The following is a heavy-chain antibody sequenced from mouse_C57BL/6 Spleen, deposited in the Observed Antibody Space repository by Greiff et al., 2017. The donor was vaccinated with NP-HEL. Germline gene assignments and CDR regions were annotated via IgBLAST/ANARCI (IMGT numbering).Heavy chain of an antibody. D-gene: IGHD2-5*01. Sequence: EVKLVESGGDLVKPGGSLKLSCAASGFTFSSYGMSWVRQTPDKRLEWVATISSGGSYTYYPDSVKGRFTISRDNAKNTLYLQMSSLKSEDTAMYYCARHRDSNYAMDYWGQGTSVTVSS. J-gene: IGHJ4*01. CDR3: ARHRDSNYAMDY. CDR1: GFTFSSYG. CDR2: ISSGGSYT. V-gene: IGHV5-6*01.